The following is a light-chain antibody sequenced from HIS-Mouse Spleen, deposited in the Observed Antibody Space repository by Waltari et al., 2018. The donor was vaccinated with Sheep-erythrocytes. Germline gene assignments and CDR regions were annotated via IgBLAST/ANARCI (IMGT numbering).Light chain of an antibody. CDR1: QSISSW. Sequence: RVTITCRASQSISSWLAWYQQKPGKAPKLLIYKASSLESGVPSRFSGSGSGTEFTLTISSLQPDDFATYYCQQYNSYSPVYTFGQGTKLEIK. CDR2: KAS. J-gene: IGKJ2*01. CDR3: QQYNSYSPVYT. V-gene: IGKV1-5*03.